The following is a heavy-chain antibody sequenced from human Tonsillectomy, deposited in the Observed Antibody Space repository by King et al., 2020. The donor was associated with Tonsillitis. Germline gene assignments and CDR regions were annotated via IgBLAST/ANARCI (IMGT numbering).Heavy chain of an antibody. CDR1: GFTVSSNY. Sequence: VQLVESGGGLIQPGGSLRLSCAASGFTVSSNYMSWVRQAPGEGLEWVSGIYSGGSKYYAYSVKGRFTISRDNSKNTLYLQMNSLRAEDTAVYYCARDSSDYWGQGTLVTVSS. V-gene: IGHV3-53*01. J-gene: IGHJ4*02. D-gene: IGHD2-2*01. CDR3: ARDSSDY. CDR2: IYSGGSK.